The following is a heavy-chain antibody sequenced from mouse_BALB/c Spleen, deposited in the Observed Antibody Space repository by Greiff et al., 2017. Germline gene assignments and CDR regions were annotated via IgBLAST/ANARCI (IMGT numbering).Heavy chain of an antibody. D-gene: IGHD2-4*01. CDR1: GYTFTSYW. V-gene: IGHV1-7*01. CDR3: ARQGLRLGAMDY. Sequence: VQLQQSGAELAKPGASVKMSCKASGYTFTSYWMHWVKQRPGQGLEWIGYINPSTGYTEYNQKFKDKATLTADKSSSTAYMQLSSLTSEDSAVYYCARQGLRLGAMDYWGQGTSVTVSS. CDR2: INPSTGYT. J-gene: IGHJ4*01.